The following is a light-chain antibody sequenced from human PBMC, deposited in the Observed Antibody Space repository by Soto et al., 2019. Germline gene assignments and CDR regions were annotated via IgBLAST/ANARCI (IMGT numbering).Light chain of an antibody. V-gene: IGKV3-20*01. J-gene: IGKJ1*01. CDR3: QQYGTSPRT. CDR1: QSVRSSY. CDR2: GVS. Sequence: EIVLTQSPGTLSLSPGERATLSCRASQSVRSSYLAWYQQKLGQAPRLLISGVSNRATGIPDRFSGSGSGTYFTLTITRLESEDFAVYYCQQYGTSPRTFGQGTKVEIK.